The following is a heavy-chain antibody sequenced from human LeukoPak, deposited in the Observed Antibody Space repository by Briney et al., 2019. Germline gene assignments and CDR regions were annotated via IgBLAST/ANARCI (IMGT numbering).Heavy chain of an antibody. CDR3: ADLGYTD. J-gene: IGHJ4*02. Sequence: GGSLRLSCEASGFSFSSSWMTWVRQAPGKGLEWVATIKNDGSDKYYVDSVKGRFTLSRDNAKSSLYLQINSLRVEDTAVYYCADLGYTDGGQGTLVTVSS. D-gene: IGHD2-15*01. CDR1: GFSFSSSW. V-gene: IGHV3-7*01. CDR2: IKNDGSDK.